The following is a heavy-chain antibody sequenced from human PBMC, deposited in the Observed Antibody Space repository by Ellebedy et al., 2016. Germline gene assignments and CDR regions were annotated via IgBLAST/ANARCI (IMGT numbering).Heavy chain of an antibody. D-gene: IGHD6-19*01. CDR1: GDSVSSNSAG. CDR2: TKYRSKWYN. Sequence: SQTLSLTCXISGDSVSSNSAGWHLIRQSPSRGLEWLGRTKYRSKWYNDYAVSLKSRISINPDTSKNQFSPQLNSVTPEDTAVYYCAREVAAAGIFGDYWGQGILVTVSS. V-gene: IGHV6-1*01. CDR3: AREVAAAGIFGDY. J-gene: IGHJ4*02.